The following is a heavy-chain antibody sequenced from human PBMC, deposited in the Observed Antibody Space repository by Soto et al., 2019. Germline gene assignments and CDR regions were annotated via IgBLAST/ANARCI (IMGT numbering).Heavy chain of an antibody. V-gene: IGHV1-18*01. CDR1: GYTFTSYV. Sequence: GASVKVSCKASGYTFTSYVISWVRQAPGQGLEWMGWISAYNGNTNYAQKLQGRVTMTTDTSTSTAYMELRSLRSDDTAVYYCARDWGYYYGSGSYYPDKPDPYNWFDPWGQGTLVNVSS. CDR3: ARDWGYYYGSGSYYPDKPDPYNWFDP. J-gene: IGHJ5*02. CDR2: ISAYNGNT. D-gene: IGHD3-10*01.